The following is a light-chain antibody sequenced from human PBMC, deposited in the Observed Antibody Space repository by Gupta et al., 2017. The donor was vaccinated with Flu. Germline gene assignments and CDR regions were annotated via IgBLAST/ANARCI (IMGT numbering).Light chain of an antibody. Sequence: DIVMTQSPLSLPVTPGEPASISCRSSQSLLHSNGYNYLDWYLQKPGQSPQLLIYLGSNRASGVPDRFSGSGSGTDFTLKISRVEAEGVGVYYCMQALQTPPTFGQGTKVEI. V-gene: IGKV2-28*01. CDR2: LGS. CDR3: MQALQTPPT. CDR1: QSLLHSNGYNY. J-gene: IGKJ1*01.